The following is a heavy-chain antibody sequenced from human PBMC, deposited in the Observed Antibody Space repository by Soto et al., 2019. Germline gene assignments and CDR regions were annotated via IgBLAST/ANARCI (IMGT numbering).Heavy chain of an antibody. CDR3: ARSAHRIAVARGWFDP. Sequence: SETLSLTCTVSGGSISSYYWRWIRQPPGKGLEWIGYIYYSGSTNYNPSLKSRVTISVDTSKNQFSLKLSSVTAADTAVYYCARSAHRIAVARGWFDPWGQGTLVTVSS. J-gene: IGHJ5*02. D-gene: IGHD6-19*01. CDR1: GGSISSYY. V-gene: IGHV4-59*12. CDR2: IYYSGST.